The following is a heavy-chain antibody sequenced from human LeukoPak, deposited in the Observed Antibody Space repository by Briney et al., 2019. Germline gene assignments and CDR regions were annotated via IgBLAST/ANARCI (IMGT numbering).Heavy chain of an antibody. D-gene: IGHD2-2*01. CDR2: ISSSSSYI. CDR1: GFTFSSYS. Sequence: SGGSLRLSCAASGFTFSSYSMNWVRQAPGKGLEWVSSISSSSSYIYYADSVKGRFTISRDNAKNSLYLQMNSLRAEDTAVYYCARDSHIVVVPAAVQGWFDPWGQGTLVTVSS. V-gene: IGHV3-21*01. J-gene: IGHJ5*02. CDR3: ARDSHIVVVPAAVQGWFDP.